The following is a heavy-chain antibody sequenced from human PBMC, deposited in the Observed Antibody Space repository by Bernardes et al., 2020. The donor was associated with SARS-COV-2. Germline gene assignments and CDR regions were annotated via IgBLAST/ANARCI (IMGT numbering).Heavy chain of an antibody. D-gene: IGHD3-3*01. CDR1: GFTFDDYA. J-gene: IGHJ4*02. CDR3: AKERALGDFWSGYLGGAFED. V-gene: IGHV3-9*01. Sequence: GGSLRLSCAASGFTFDDYAMHWVRQAPGKGLEWVSGISWNSGSIGYADSVKGRFTISRDNAKNSLYLQMNSLRAEDTALYYCAKERALGDFWSGYLGGAFEDWGQGTLVTVSS. CDR2: ISWNSGSI.